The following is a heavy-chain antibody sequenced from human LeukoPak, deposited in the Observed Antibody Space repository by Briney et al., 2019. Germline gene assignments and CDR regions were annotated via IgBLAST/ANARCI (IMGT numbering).Heavy chain of an antibody. J-gene: IGHJ6*02. V-gene: IGHV5-10-1*01. CDR1: GYRFTSYW. CDR3: ARLVPAAGKYFYGMDV. D-gene: IGHD6-13*01. Sequence: GEFLKISCKGSGYRFTSYWITWVRQMPGRGLEWMGTIDPSDSYTNYSPSFQGHVTISADKSIGTAYLQWSSLKASDTAMYYCARLVPAAGKYFYGMDVWGQGTTVTVSS. CDR2: IDPSDSYT.